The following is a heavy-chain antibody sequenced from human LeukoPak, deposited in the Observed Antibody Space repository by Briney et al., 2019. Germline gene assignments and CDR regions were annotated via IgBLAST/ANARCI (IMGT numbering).Heavy chain of an antibody. CDR1: GGSISSYY. Sequence: SETLSLTCTVSGGSISSYYWSWIRQPPGKGLEWIGYIYYSGSTNYNPSLKSRVTISVDTSKNQFSLKLSSVTAADTAVYYCARGYSSSWYVKYYYYYMDVWGKGTTVTVSS. CDR2: IYYSGST. V-gene: IGHV4-59*12. CDR3: ARGYSSSWYVKYYYYYMDV. D-gene: IGHD6-13*01. J-gene: IGHJ6*03.